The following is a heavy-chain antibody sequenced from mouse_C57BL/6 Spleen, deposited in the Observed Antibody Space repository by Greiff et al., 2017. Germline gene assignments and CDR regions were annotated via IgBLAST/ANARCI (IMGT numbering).Heavy chain of an antibody. CDR3: ARSLLLVYAMDY. D-gene: IGHD1-1*01. CDR1: GYTFTSYW. Sequence: QVQLQQPGTELVKPGASVKLSCKASGYTFTSYWMHWVKQRPGQGLEWIGNINPSNGGTNYNEKFKSKATLTVDKSSSTAYMQLSSLTSEDSAVYFCARSLLLVYAMDYWGQGTSVTVSS. CDR2: INPSNGGT. V-gene: IGHV1-53*01. J-gene: IGHJ4*01.